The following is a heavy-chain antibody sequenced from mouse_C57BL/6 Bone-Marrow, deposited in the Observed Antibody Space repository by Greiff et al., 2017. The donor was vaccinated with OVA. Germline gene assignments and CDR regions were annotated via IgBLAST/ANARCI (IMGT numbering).Heavy chain of an antibody. CDR1: GFTFSSYA. V-gene: IGHV5-4*01. Sequence: DVQLVESGGGLVKPGGSLKLSCAASGFTFSSYAMSWVRQTPEKRLEWVATISDGGSYTYYPDNVKGRFTISRDNAKNNLYLQMSHLKSEDTAMYYCASAYYSNRGFAYWGQGTLVTVSA. J-gene: IGHJ3*01. CDR3: ASAYYSNRGFAY. CDR2: ISDGGSYT. D-gene: IGHD2-5*01.